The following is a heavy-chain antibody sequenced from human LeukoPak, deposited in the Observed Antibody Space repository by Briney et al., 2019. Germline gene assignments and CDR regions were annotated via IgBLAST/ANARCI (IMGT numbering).Heavy chain of an antibody. CDR3: AREAEVDTAMVNYYYYYMDV. CDR2: IYTSGST. V-gene: IGHV4-4*07. Sequence: SETLSLTCTVSGGSISSYYWSWIRQPAGKGLEWIGRIYTSGSTNYNPSLKSRVTMSVDTSKNQFSLKLSSVTAADTAVYYCAREAEVDTAMVNYYYYYMDVWGQGTTVTVSS. CDR1: GGSISSYY. J-gene: IGHJ6*03. D-gene: IGHD5-18*01.